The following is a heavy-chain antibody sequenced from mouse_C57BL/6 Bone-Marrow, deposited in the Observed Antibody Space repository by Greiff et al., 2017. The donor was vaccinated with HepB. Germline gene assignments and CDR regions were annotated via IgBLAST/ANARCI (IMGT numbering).Heavy chain of an antibody. CDR2: IDPENGDT. J-gene: IGHJ3*01. CDR1: GFNIKDDY. V-gene: IGHV14-4*01. D-gene: IGHD1-1*01. CDR3: TTGFITTVVAPVPY. Sequence: EVKLQESGAELVRPGASVKLSCTASGFNIKDDYMHWVKQRPEQGLEWIGWIDPENGDTEYASKFQGKATITADTSSNTAYLQLSSLTSEDTAVYYCTTGFITTVVAPVPYWGQGTLVTVSA.